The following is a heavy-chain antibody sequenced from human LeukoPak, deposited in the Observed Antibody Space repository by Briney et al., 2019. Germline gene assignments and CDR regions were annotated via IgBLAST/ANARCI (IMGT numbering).Heavy chain of an antibody. V-gene: IGHV3-66*01. J-gene: IGHJ4*02. D-gene: IGHD5/OR15-5a*01. CDR1: GFTFSDYA. Sequence: GGSLRLSCAASGFTFSDYAMTRVRQAPGKGLEWVSLIYTGGNTYYADSVKGRFTLSRDNSKNTVYLQLNSLRVEDTAMYYCASVSDLLYYFDSWGQGTLVTVSS. CDR2: IYTGGNT. CDR3: ASVSDLLYYFDS.